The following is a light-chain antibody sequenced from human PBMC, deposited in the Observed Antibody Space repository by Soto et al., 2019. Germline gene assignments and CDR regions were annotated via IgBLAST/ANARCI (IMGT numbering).Light chain of an antibody. Sequence: EVVLTQSPGTLSLSPGERATLSCRASESIGKFLAWYRQIPGQAPRLLIYDASNRATGIPDRFSGGGSGTDFTLTISSLEPEDFALYYCQQRSNMPPTFGQGTRLEI. CDR1: ESIGKF. V-gene: IGKV3-11*01. J-gene: IGKJ5*01. CDR2: DAS. CDR3: QQRSNMPPT.